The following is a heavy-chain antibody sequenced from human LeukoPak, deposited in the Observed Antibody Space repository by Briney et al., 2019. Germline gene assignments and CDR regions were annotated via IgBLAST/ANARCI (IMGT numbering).Heavy chain of an antibody. Sequence: ASVKVSCKASGYTFTSYAMHWVRQAPGQRLEWMGWINAGNGNTKYSQKFQGRVTITSDTSASTAYMKVSSLRSEDTAVYYCARTRGAYYAGNSGAFDIWGQGTVVTVSS. CDR2: INAGNGNT. D-gene: IGHD4-23*01. CDR3: ARTRGAYYAGNSGAFDI. J-gene: IGHJ3*02. CDR1: GYTFTSYA. V-gene: IGHV1-3*01.